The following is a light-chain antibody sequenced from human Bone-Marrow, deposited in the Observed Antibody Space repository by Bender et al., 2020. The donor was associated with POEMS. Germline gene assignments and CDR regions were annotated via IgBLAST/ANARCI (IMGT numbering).Light chain of an antibody. J-gene: IGLJ3*02. V-gene: IGLV2-14*02. CDR1: SSDVGSYNL. CDR3: SSYTNSFTPV. CDR2: EVT. Sequence: QSALTQPASVSGSPGQSITISCTGTSSDVGSYNLVSWYQQHPGKPPQLIIYEVTNRPSGVSNRFSGSKSGNTASLTISGLQAEDEADYYCSSYTNSFTPVFGGGTKLTVL.